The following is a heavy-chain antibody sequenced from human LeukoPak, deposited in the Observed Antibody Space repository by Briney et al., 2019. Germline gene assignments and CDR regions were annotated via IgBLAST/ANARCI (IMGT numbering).Heavy chain of an antibody. CDR2: IDASGGAT. CDR3: AKGSGSGWYGWFAP. V-gene: IGHV3-23*01. J-gene: IGHJ5*02. CDR1: GFSFSDYA. D-gene: IGHD6-19*01. Sequence: GGSLRLSCAASGFSFSDYAMYWVRQALGKGLEWVSTIDASGGATYYADSVEGRFTISRDNSKNTFYLQMNSLRAEDTAVYYCAKGSGSGWYGWFAPWGQGTLVTVSS.